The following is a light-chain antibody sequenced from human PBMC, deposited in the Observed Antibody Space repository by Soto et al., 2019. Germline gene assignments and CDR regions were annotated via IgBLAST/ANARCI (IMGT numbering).Light chain of an antibody. CDR3: QQHNHWPPAIT. J-gene: IGKJ5*01. CDR1: QSVSSN. CDR2: GAS. Sequence: EIVMTQSPATLSVSPGERATLSCRASQSVSSNLAWYQQKPGQAPRLLIYGASTRATGIPARFSGSGSGTEITLTITSLQSEDFAVSYGQQHNHWPPAITFGQGTRLEIK. V-gene: IGKV3-15*01.